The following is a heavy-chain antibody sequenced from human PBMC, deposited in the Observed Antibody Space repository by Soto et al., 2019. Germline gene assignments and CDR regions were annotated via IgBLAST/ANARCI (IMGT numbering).Heavy chain of an antibody. J-gene: IGHJ4*02. CDR1: GGSISSGDYY. V-gene: IGHV4-30-4*01. CDR2: IYYSGST. Sequence: PSETLSLTCTVSGGSISSGDYYWTWIRQPPGKGLEWIGYIYYSGSTYYNPSLKSRVTISVDTSKSQFSLKLSSVTAADTAVYYCDRVPVRGHSGYERFDYWGQGTLVTVSS. CDR3: DRVPVRGHSGYERFDY. D-gene: IGHD5-12*01.